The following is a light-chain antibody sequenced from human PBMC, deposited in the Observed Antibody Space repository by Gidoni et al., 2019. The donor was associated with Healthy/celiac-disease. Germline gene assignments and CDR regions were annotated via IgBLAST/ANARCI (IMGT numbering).Light chain of an antibody. CDR2: EVS. V-gene: IGLV2-14*01. CDR1: SSDVGGYNY. Sequence: QSTLTQPASVSVSPGQSITISCTGTSSDVGGYNYVSWYQQHPGKAPKLMIYEVSTRPSGVSNRFSGSKSGNTASLTISGLQAEDEADYYCSSYTSSSTLAYVFGTGTKVTVL. CDR3: SSYTSSSTLAYV. J-gene: IGLJ1*01.